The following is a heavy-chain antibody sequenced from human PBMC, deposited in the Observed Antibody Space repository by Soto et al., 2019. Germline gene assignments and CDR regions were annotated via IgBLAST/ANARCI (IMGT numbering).Heavy chain of an antibody. CDR1: GFTVSSEY. D-gene: IGHD2-15*01. Sequence: EVQLVESGGGLVQPGGSLRLSCAASGFTVSSEYMTWVRQAPGKGLEWVSLIQSGGTTYYADSVKGRFTISRDTSENTLHLQMDSLRVEDTAVYYWARDDVLCDGGRCYGIPLDGWGKGTPVTVSS. J-gene: IGHJ6*04. V-gene: IGHV3-66*01. CDR2: IQSGGTT. CDR3: ARDDVLCDGGRCYGIPLDG.